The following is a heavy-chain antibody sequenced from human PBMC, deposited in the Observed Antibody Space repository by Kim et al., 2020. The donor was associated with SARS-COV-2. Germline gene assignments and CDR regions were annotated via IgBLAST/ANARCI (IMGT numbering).Heavy chain of an antibody. V-gene: IGHV4-31*02. D-gene: IGHD5-18*01. J-gene: IGHJ6*02. CDR3: ARVSDTDMVNYYYYGMDV. Sequence: KSRVTISVDTSKNQFSLKLSSVTAADTAVYYCARVSDTDMVNYYYYGMDVWGQGTTVTVSS.